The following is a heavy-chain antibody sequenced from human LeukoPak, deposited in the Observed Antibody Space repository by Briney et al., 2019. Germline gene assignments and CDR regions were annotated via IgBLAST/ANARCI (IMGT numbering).Heavy chain of an antibody. V-gene: IGHV4-39*01. CDR2: IYYSGST. J-gene: IGHJ4*02. D-gene: IGHD5-12*01. Sequence: SETLSLTCTVSGGSISSSSYYWGWIRQPPGKGLEWIGSIYYSGSTYYNPSLKSRVTISVDTSKNQFSLKLSSVTAADTAVYYCARRTMGGYEHFDLWGQGTLVTVSS. CDR3: ARRTMGGYEHFDL. CDR1: GGSISSSSYY.